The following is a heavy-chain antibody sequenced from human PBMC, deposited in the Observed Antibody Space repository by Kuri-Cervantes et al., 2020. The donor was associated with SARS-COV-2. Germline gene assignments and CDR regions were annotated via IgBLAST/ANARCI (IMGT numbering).Heavy chain of an antibody. Sequence: ASVKVSCKASGYTFTSYAMHWVRRAPGQRLEWMGWINAGNGNTKYSQKFQGRVTITRDTSASTAYMELSSLRSEDTAVYYCARGGDFWYFYYGMDVWGQGTTVTVSS. CDR2: INAGNGNT. D-gene: IGHD3-3*01. J-gene: IGHJ6*02. V-gene: IGHV1-3*01. CDR1: GYTFTSYA. CDR3: ARGGDFWYFYYGMDV.